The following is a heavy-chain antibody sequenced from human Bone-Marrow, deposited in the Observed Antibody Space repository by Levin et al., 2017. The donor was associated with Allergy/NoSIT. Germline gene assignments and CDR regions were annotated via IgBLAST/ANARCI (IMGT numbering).Heavy chain of an antibody. CDR2: ISYDGTNK. CDR1: GFTLSSYG. Sequence: TGGSLRLSCAASGFTLSSYGMHWVRQAPGKGLEWVAVISYDGTNKYYADSVKGRFTISRDNSKNTLYLQMNSLRPEDTAVYYCAKDQRRGYCSSSSCYLAMDVWGQGITVTVSS. CDR3: AKDQRRGYCSSSSCYLAMDV. D-gene: IGHD2-2*01. V-gene: IGHV3-30*18. J-gene: IGHJ6*02.